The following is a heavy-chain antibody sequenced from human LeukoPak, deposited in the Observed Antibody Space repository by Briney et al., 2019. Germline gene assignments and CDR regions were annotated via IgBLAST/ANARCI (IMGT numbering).Heavy chain of an antibody. D-gene: IGHD3-10*01. CDR2: IYTSGST. J-gene: IGHJ5*02. Sequence: SETLSLTCTVSGGSISSSSYYWGWIRQPPGKGLEWIGRIYTSGSTNYNPSLKSRVTISVDTSKNQFSLKLSSVTAADTAVYYCARGGYYGSGNDFRFDPWGQGTLVTVSS. CDR3: ARGGYYGSGNDFRFDP. CDR1: GGSISSSSYY. V-gene: IGHV4-39*07.